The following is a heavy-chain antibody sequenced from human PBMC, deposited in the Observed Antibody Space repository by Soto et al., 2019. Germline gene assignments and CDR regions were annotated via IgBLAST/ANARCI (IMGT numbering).Heavy chain of an antibody. D-gene: IGHD3-9*01. CDR1: GFTFSSYA. V-gene: IGHV3-23*01. J-gene: IGHJ6*02. CDR3: AKGPYYDILTGYYGRTDYYYGMDV. CDR2: ISGSGGST. Sequence: GGSLRLSCAASGFTFSSYAMSWVRQAPGKGLEWVSAISGSGGSTYYADSVKGRFTISRDNSKNTLYLQMNSLRAEDTAVYYCAKGPYYDILTGYYGRTDYYYGMDVWGQGTTVTVSS.